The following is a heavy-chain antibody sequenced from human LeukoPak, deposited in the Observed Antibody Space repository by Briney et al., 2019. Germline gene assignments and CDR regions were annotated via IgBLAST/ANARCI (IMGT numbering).Heavy chain of an antibody. V-gene: IGHV4-59*01. CDR1: GGSLSSYY. Sequence: PSETLSLTCTVSGGSLSSYYWSWIRQPPGKGLEWIGYIYYSGSTNYNPSLKSRVTISVDTSKNQFSLKLSSVTAADTAVYYCAREYSSGFDPWGQGTLVTVSS. J-gene: IGHJ5*02. CDR3: AREYSSGFDP. CDR2: IYYSGST. D-gene: IGHD6-25*01.